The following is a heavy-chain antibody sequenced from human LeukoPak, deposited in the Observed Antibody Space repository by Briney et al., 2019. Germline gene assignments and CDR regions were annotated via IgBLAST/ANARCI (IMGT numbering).Heavy chain of an antibody. CDR3: ARGGGSGWYVDY. V-gene: IGHV4-34*01. J-gene: IGHJ4*02. CDR2: INHSGST. Sequence: SETLSLTCAVYGGSFSGYYWSWIRQPPGKGLEWIGEINHSGSTNYNPSLKSRVTISVDTSKYQFSLKLSSVTAADTAVYYCARGGGSGWYVDYWGQGTLVTVSS. D-gene: IGHD6-19*01. CDR1: GGSFSGYY.